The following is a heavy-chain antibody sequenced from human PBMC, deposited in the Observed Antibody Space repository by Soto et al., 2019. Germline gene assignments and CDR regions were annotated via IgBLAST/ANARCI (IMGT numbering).Heavy chain of an antibody. CDR2: INPSGGST. CDR3: ARYCSGVGCYPYHYYYYTHV. D-gene: IGHD2-15*01. Sequence: GASVKVSCKASGYTFTSYYMHWVRQAPGQGLEWMGIINPSGGSTSYAQKFQGRVTMTRDTSTSTVYMELSSLRSEDTAVYYCARYCSGVGCYPYHYYYYTHVWGKGTTVTGSS. CDR1: GYTFTSYY. J-gene: IGHJ6*03. V-gene: IGHV1-46*01.